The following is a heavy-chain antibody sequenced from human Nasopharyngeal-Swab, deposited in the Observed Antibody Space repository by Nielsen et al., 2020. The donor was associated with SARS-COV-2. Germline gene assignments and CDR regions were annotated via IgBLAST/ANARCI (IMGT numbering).Heavy chain of an antibody. CDR2: IWYDGSNK. CDR1: GFTFSSYG. V-gene: IGHV3-33*06. J-gene: IGHJ6*02. Sequence: GESLKISCAASGFTFSSYGMHWVRQAPGKGLEWVAVIWYDGSNKYYADFVKGRFTISRDNSKNTLYLQMNSLRAEDTAVYYCAKDPHPYDFWSGYSYWYYGMDVWGQGTTVTVYS. D-gene: IGHD3-3*01. CDR3: AKDPHPYDFWSGYSYWYYGMDV.